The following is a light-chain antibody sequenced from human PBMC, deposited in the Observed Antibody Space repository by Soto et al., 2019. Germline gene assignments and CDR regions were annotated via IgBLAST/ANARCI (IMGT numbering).Light chain of an antibody. CDR2: GAS. Sequence: EIVLTQSPGILSLSPGERATLSCRASQSVSNDFLAWYQQKPGQAPRLLIYGASTRATDVPDRFSGSGSGADFTLTISRLEPEDFAVYYCQQYGSSPPRTFRQGTKLDI. J-gene: IGKJ1*01. V-gene: IGKV3-20*01. CDR3: QQYGSSPPRT. CDR1: QSVSNDF.